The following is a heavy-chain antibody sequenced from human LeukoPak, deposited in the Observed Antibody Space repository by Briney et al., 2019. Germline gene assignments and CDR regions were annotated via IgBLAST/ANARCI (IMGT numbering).Heavy chain of an antibody. CDR1: GFTFSSHG. CDR3: ARGPYSSRWFPYYFQY. CDR2: IKQDGSEK. Sequence: PGGSLRLSCAASGFTFSSHGMHWVRQAPGKGLEWVANIKQDGSEKYYVDSVKGRFTISRDNAKNSMYLQMNSLRAEDTAVYYCARGPYSSRWFPYYFQYWGQGTLVTVSS. J-gene: IGHJ4*02. D-gene: IGHD6-13*01. V-gene: IGHV3-7*01.